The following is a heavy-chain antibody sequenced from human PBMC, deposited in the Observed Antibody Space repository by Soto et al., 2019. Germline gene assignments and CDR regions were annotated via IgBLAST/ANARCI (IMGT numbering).Heavy chain of an antibody. V-gene: IGHV1-18*01. D-gene: IGHD2-8*01. J-gene: IGHJ6*02. Sequence: ASVKVSCKASGYTFTSCGISWVRQVPGQGLEWMGLINTYNGYTKYPQNFQGRVTMTTDTSTGTVYMELRSLTSDDTAVYYCARDLTKGFDVWGQGTTVTVSS. CDR2: INTYNGYT. CDR3: ARDLTKGFDV. CDR1: GYTFTSCG.